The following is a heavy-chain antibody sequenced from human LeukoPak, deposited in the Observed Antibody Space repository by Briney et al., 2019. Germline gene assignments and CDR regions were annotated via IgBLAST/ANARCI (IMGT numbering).Heavy chain of an antibody. Sequence: GGCLRLSCAASGFAFSSYGVHWVRQAPGKRLEWVAVISYDGSTEYYIDSVKGRFTISRDNSKNTLYLQMNSLRAEDTAVYYCAKETYSTSWQLDSWGQGTLVTVSS. CDR1: GFAFSSYG. V-gene: IGHV3-30*18. CDR3: AKETYSTSWQLDS. CDR2: ISYDGSTE. J-gene: IGHJ4*02. D-gene: IGHD2-2*01.